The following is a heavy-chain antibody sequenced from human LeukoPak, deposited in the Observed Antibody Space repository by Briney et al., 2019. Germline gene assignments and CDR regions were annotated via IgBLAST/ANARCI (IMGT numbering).Heavy chain of an antibody. D-gene: IGHD4-17*01. CDR3: ARESVTGMDGYYFDC. CDR1: GFTFSSYW. V-gene: IGHV3-7*01. CDR2: IKQDGSEK. Sequence: GGSLRLSCAASGFTFSSYWMSWVRQAPGKGLEWVANIKQDGSEKYFVDSVKGRFTISRDNTKNSLYLQMNSLTAEDTAVYYCARESVTGMDGYYFDCWGQGTLVTVSS. J-gene: IGHJ4*02.